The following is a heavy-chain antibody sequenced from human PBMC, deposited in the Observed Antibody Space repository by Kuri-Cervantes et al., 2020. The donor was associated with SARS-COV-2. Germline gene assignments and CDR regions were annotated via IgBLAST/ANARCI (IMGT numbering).Heavy chain of an antibody. CDR3: ARGWRYYDSSGYYYYFDY. Sequence: GGSLRLSCAASGFTFSSYAMSWVRQAPGKGLEWVSGINWNGGSTGYADSVKGRFTISRDNAKNSLYLQMNSLRAEDTALYYCARGWRYYDSSGYYYYFDYWGQGTLVTVSS. CDR2: INWNGGST. J-gene: IGHJ4*02. V-gene: IGHV3-20*04. D-gene: IGHD3-22*01. CDR1: GFTFSSYA.